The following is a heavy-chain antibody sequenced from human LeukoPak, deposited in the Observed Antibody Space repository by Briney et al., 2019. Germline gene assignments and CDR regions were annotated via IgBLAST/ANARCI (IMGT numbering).Heavy chain of an antibody. J-gene: IGHJ5*02. D-gene: IGHD6-6*01. Sequence: SETLSLTCAVYGGSFSGYYWSWIRQPPGKGLEWIGEINHSGSTNYNPSLKSRVTISVDTSKNQFSLKLSSVTAADTAVYYCARGKRTYSSPSWIRWFDPWGQGTLVTVSS. CDR3: ARGKRTYSSPSWIRWFDP. CDR2: INHSGST. CDR1: GGSFSGYY. V-gene: IGHV4-34*01.